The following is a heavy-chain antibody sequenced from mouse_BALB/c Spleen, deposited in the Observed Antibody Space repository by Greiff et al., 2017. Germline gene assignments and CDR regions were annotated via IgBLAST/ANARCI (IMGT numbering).Heavy chain of an antibody. CDR1: GFTFSDYY. J-gene: IGHJ4*01. V-gene: IGHV5-4*02. CDR3: ARGGYGNPYAMDY. Sequence: EVKLMESGGGLVKPGGSLKLSCAASGFTFSDYYMYWVRQTPEKRLEWVATISDGGSYTYYPDSVKGRFTISRDNAKNNLYLQMSSLKSEDTAMYYCARGGYGNPYAMDYWGQGTSVTVSS. CDR2: ISDGGSYT. D-gene: IGHD2-10*02.